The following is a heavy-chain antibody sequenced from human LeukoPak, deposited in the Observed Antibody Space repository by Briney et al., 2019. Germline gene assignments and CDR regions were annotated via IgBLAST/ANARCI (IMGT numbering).Heavy chain of an antibody. J-gene: IGHJ5*02. V-gene: IGHV4-4*07. Sequence: SETLSLTCTVSGGSISSYYWSWIRQPAGKGLEWIGRIYTSGSTNYNPSLKSRVPMSVDTSKNQFSLKLSSVTAADTAVYYCARDHCSSTSCNFNWFDPWGQGTLVTVSS. CDR3: ARDHCSSTSCNFNWFDP. CDR2: IYTSGST. D-gene: IGHD2-2*01. CDR1: GGSISSYY.